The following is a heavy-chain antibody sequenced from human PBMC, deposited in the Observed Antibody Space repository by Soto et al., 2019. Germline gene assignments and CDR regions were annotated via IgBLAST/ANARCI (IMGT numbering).Heavy chain of an antibody. V-gene: IGHV3-23*01. CDR1: GFTFSNYA. Sequence: PGGSLRLSCAASGFTFSNYAMMWVRQAPGKGLEWVSSIRDSGGSTYYADSVKGRFSISRDNSNNTLSLQLNSVRAEDTAVYYCAKGICGSGTRSIEYWGQGALVTVSS. CDR2: IRDSGGST. J-gene: IGHJ4*02. D-gene: IGHD3-10*01. CDR3: AKGICGSGTRSIEY.